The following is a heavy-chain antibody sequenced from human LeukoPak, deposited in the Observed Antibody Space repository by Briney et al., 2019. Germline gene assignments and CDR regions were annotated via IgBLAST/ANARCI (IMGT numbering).Heavy chain of an antibody. Sequence: GESLKVSCKASGYTFTGYYMHWVRQAPGQGLEWMGWINPNSGGTNYAQKFQGRVTMTRDTSISTAYMELSRLRSDDTAVYYCARVAEWIDGNDAFDIWGQGTMVTVSS. D-gene: IGHD3-3*01. CDR3: ARVAEWIDGNDAFDI. CDR1: GYTFTGYY. V-gene: IGHV1-2*02. J-gene: IGHJ3*02. CDR2: INPNSGGT.